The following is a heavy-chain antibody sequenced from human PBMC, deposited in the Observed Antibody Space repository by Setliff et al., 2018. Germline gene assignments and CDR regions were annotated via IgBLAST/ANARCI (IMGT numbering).Heavy chain of an antibody. CDR1: GYTFTSYA. Sequence: ASVKVSCKASGYTFTSYALNWVRQAPGQGLEWMGWINTNTGNPTYAQDFTGRFVFSLDTSVSTAYLQTSSLKAEDTAVYYCARERGKFSHWYFDLWGRGTLVTVSS. J-gene: IGHJ2*01. CDR3: ARERGKFSHWYFDL. CDR2: INTNTGNP. V-gene: IGHV7-4-1*02.